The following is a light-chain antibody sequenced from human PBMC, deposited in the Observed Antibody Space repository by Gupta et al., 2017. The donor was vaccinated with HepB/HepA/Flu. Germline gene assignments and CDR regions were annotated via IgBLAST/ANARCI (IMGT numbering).Light chain of an antibody. CDR3: SSYTSSSTLV. CDR1: SSDVGGYNY. Sequence: QSALTQPASVSGSPGQSITISCTGTSSDVGGYNYVSWYQQHPGKAPKLMIYDVSNRPSGGSNRFSGSKSGNTASRTISGRQAEDEADYYCSSYTSSSTLVFGGGTKLNVL. J-gene: IGLJ2*01. CDR2: DVS. V-gene: IGLV2-14*01.